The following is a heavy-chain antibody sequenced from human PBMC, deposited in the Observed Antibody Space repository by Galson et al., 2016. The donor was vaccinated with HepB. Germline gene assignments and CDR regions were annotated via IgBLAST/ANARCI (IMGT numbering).Heavy chain of an antibody. CDR3: ARDQQTFGGSYSFDS. D-gene: IGHD1-26*01. CDR2: IYYSGST. Sequence: SETLSLTCSVSGDSMSPYKWSWIRQAPGKGLEWIAYIYYSGSTNYNPSLKSRVTMSVDTSKNQISLKLSSVTAADTAVDNCARDQQTFGGSYSFDSWGQGTLVTVSS. CDR1: GDSMSPYK. J-gene: IGHJ4*02. V-gene: IGHV4-59*12.